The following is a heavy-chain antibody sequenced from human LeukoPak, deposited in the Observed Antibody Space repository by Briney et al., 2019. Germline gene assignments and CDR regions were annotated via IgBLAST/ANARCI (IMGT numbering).Heavy chain of an antibody. J-gene: IGHJ2*01. Sequence: SETLSLTCGVYNGSFNGYCWTWIRQPPGKGLEWIGEIHRSGNTNYNPSLKSRVTISVDTSKNQFSLKLSSVTAADTAVYYCARVYYSSSYDYWYFDLWGRGTLVTVSS. CDR2: IHRSGNT. CDR1: NGSFNGYC. D-gene: IGHD6-13*01. CDR3: ARVYYSSSYDYWYFDL. V-gene: IGHV4-34*01.